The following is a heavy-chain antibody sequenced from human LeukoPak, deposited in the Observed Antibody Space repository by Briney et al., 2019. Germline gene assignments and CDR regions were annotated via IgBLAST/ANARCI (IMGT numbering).Heavy chain of an antibody. Sequence: PSETLSLTCAVYGGSFSGYYWSWIRQPPGKGLEWIGYIYYSGSTNYNPSLKSRVTISVDTSKNQFSLKLSSVTAADTAVYYCARTNRIVGANYMWYYYGMDVWGQGTTVTVSS. D-gene: IGHD1-26*01. CDR3: ARTNRIVGANYMWYYYGMDV. V-gene: IGHV4-59*08. CDR1: GGSFSGYY. J-gene: IGHJ6*02. CDR2: IYYSGST.